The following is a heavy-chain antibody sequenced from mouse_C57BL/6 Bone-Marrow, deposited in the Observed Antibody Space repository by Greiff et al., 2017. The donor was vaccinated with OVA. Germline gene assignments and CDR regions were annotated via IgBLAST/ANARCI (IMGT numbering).Heavy chain of an antibody. CDR1: GFTFTSYW. D-gene: IGHD1-1*01. J-gene: IGHJ2*01. CDR3: ARLLGYD. Sequence: VQLQQPGTELVKPGASVKLSCTASGFTFTSYWMHWVKPRPGQGLAWIGVINPSSGGTNYTEKFTSQATLTVDKSSSTAYMHLSSLTYENSAVYYFARLLGYDWGQGTTLTVSS. V-gene: IGHV1-53*01. CDR2: INPSSGGT.